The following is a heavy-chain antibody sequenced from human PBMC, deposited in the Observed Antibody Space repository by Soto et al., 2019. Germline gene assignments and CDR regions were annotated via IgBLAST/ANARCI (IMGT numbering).Heavy chain of an antibody. J-gene: IGHJ1*01. CDR3: ARLPNYYDSSGYYA. CDR1: GYRLSNYW. V-gene: IGHV5-51*01. CDR2: IYPGDSDT. Sequence: GESLKISCKGSGYRLSNYWIGWVRQMPGKGLEWMGIIYPGDSDTRYSPSFQGQVTISADKSISTAYLQWSSLKASDTAMYYCARLPNYYDSSGYYAWGQGTLVTVSS. D-gene: IGHD3-22*01.